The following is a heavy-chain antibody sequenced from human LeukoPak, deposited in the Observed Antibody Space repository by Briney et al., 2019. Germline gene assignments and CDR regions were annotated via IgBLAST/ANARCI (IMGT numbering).Heavy chain of an antibody. D-gene: IGHD4-17*01. Sequence: SGTHSVTCTLSGGSLRGRNYYWGWSPQPPGKGLEWIGSIYYSGSTYYNPSLKSRVTISVDTSKNQFSLKLTSVTAADTAVYYCARRGDYEFDSWGQGTLVTVSS. CDR2: IYYSGST. V-gene: IGHV4-39*01. CDR1: GGSLRGRNYY. J-gene: IGHJ4*02. CDR3: ARRGDYEFDS.